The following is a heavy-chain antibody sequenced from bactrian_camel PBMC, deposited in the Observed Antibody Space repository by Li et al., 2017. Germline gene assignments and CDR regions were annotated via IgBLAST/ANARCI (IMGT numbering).Heavy chain of an antibody. Sequence: QLVESGGGLVQPGGSLRLSCAASGFTFSNNWMHWVRQAPGKGLEWVSAINSGGGSTYYADSVKGRFTISRDNYKNTVYLEMNSLKPEDTALYYCATPPGWVGPMLIFSEWGQGTQVTVS. J-gene: IGHJ4*01. CDR3: ATPPGWVGPMLIFSE. CDR1: GFTFSNNW. D-gene: IGHD5*01. CDR2: INSGGGST. V-gene: IGHV3S25*01.